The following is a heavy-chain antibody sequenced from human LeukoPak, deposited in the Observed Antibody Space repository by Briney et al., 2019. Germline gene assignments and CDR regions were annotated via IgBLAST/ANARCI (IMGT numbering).Heavy chain of an antibody. CDR3: ARGVVRYFDWLLSLFDY. CDR2: ISYDGSNK. Sequence: GGSLRLSCAASGFTFSSYAMHWVRQAPGKGLEWVAVISYDGSNKYYADSVKGRFTISRDNSKNTLYLQMNSLRAEDTAVYYCARGVVRYFDWLLSLFDYWGQGTLVTVSS. D-gene: IGHD3-9*01. V-gene: IGHV3-30*04. CDR1: GFTFSSYA. J-gene: IGHJ4*02.